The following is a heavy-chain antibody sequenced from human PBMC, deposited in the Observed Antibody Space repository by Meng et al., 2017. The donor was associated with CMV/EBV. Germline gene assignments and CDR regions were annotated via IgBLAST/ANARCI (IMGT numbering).Heavy chain of an antibody. J-gene: IGHJ4*02. CDR1: GFTFSSYS. Sequence: GESLKISCAASGFTFSSYSMNWVRQAPGKGLEWVSSISSSCSYIYYADSVKGRFTISRDNSKNTLYLQMNSLRAEDTAVYYCAKDRGSYYDYWGQGTLVTVSS. D-gene: IGHD1-26*01. V-gene: IGHV3-21*04. CDR2: ISSSCSYI. CDR3: AKDRGSYYDY.